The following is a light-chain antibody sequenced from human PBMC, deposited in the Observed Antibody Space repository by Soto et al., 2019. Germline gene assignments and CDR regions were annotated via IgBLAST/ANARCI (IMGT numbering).Light chain of an antibody. Sequence: ELVLTQSPATLSLSPGESATLSCRASQSVSRYLAWYQQKTGQAPRLLIYDDSNRAIGIPDRFSGSGSGTDLNLTISSLEPEDFAVYYCQKRSNWPLTCGGGTKVDIK. CDR3: QKRSNWPLT. J-gene: IGKJ4*01. V-gene: IGKV3-11*01. CDR2: DDS. CDR1: QSVSRY.